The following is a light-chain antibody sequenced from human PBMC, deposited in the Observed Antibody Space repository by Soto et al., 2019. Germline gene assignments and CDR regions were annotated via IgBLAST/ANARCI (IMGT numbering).Light chain of an antibody. J-gene: IGLJ1*01. Sequence: QSVLTQPASVSGSPGQSITLSCTGTSSDVGSYNPVSWYQQHPGKAPKLMIYEVSKRPSGVSNRFSGSKSGNTASLTISGLQAEDEADYYCCSYAGSSTYVFGTGTKVTVL. CDR1: SSDVGSYNP. CDR2: EVS. V-gene: IGLV2-23*02. CDR3: CSYAGSSTYV.